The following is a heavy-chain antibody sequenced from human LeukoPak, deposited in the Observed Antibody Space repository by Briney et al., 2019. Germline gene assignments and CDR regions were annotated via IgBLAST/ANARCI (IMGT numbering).Heavy chain of an antibody. D-gene: IGHD1/OR15-1a*01. CDR2: INPTSGAT. J-gene: IGHJ3*01. Sequence: ASVKVSRKASGYTFTDYYKHWVRQAPGQGLDWVGWINPTSGATNYAQKFQGRVTMTRDTSNNTSYMELSRLRSDDTAVYYCAREFRTTTWSFDAFDLWGQGTMVTVSS. CDR1: GYTFTDYY. CDR3: AREFRTTTWSFDAFDL. V-gene: IGHV1-2*02.